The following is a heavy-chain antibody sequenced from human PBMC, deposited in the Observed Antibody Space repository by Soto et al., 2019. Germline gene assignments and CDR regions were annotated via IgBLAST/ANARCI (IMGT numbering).Heavy chain of an antibody. CDR3: ARARCSATSCYTGYYYGMDV. CDR2: IYYSGTT. Sequence: QVQLQESGPGLVKPSETLSLTCTVSGDSVSSGTCYWSWIRQPPGKGLEWIGYIYYSGTTNYNPSLKRRVTISLNTSKNQFSLKLSSVTAADTAVYYSARARCSATSCYTGYYYGMDVWGQGTTVTVSS. D-gene: IGHD2-2*02. J-gene: IGHJ6*02. CDR1: GDSVSSGTCY. V-gene: IGHV4-61*01.